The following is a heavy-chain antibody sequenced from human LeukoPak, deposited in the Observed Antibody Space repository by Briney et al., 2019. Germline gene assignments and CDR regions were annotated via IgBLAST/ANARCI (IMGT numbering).Heavy chain of an antibody. Sequence: NSGGSLRLSCAASGFTFSSYWMSWVRQAPGKGLEWVSSINWGSNHIYYADAVQGRFTISRDNAKNSLYLQMNSLRAEDTAVYYCARGHSSGWSDAFDIWGQGTMVTVSS. CDR2: INWGSNHI. CDR3: ARGHSSGWSDAFDI. V-gene: IGHV3-21*06. CDR1: GFTFSSYW. D-gene: IGHD6-19*01. J-gene: IGHJ3*02.